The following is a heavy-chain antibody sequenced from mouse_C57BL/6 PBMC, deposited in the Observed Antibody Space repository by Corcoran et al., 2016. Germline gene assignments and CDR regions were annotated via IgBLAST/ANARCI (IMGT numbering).Heavy chain of an antibody. CDR3: ARENGNYRYFDV. CDR2: INPNNGGT. D-gene: IGHD2-1*01. V-gene: IGHV1-26*01. CDR1: GYTFTDYY. Sequence: EVQLQQSGPELVKPGASVQISCKASGYTFTDYYMNWVKQSHGKSLEWIGDINPNNGGTSYNQKFKGKATLTVDKSSSTAYMELRSLTSEDSAVYYCARENGNYRYFDVWGTGTTVTVSS. J-gene: IGHJ1*03.